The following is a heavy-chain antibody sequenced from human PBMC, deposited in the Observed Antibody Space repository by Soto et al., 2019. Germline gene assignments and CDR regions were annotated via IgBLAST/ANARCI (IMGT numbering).Heavy chain of an antibody. Sequence: ASVKVSCKASGYNFTSYGISWVRQAPGQGLEWMGWISPHNDRTKYARRFQDRVTMTTETPTSTAYMELGSLRSDDTAVYYCARDLYYSSGRYFDHDAFDIWGQGTVVTV. CDR1: GYNFTSYG. J-gene: IGHJ3*02. D-gene: IGHD6-19*01. CDR2: ISPHNDRT. CDR3: ARDLYYSSGRYFDHDAFDI. V-gene: IGHV1-18*01.